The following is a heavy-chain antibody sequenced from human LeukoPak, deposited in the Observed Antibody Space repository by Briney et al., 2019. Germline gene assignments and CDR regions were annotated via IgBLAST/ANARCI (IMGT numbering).Heavy chain of an antibody. D-gene: IGHD2-21*02. V-gene: IGHV1-69*04. CDR3: ARDLWIPSGDKLYFDL. Sequence: SVKVSCKASGGTFSSYAISWVRQAPGQGLEWMGRIIPILGIANYAQKFQGRVTITADKSTSTAYMELRSLRSEDTAVYYCARDLWIPSGDKLYFDLWGRGTLVTVSS. CDR2: IIPILGIA. CDR1: GGTFSSYA. J-gene: IGHJ2*01.